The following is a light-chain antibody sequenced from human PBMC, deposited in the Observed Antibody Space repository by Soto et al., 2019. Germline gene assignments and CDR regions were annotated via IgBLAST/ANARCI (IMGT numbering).Light chain of an antibody. V-gene: IGLV1-40*01. CDR2: GNS. CDR3: QSYDSSLSGSV. J-gene: IGLJ2*01. CDR1: SSNIGAGYD. Sequence: QSVLTQPPSVSGAPGQRVTISCTGSSSNIGAGYDVHWYQQLPGTAPKLLIYGNSKRPSGVPARFSGSKSGTSASPAITGLQAEDEADYYCQSYDSSLSGSVFGGGTKLTVL.